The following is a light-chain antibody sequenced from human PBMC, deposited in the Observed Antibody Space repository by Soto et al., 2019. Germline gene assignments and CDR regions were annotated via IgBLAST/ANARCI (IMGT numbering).Light chain of an antibody. V-gene: IGKV1-5*03. Sequence: VPLTVSPSALSAPAGDSGTISCRASQSISSWLAWYQQKPGKAPKLLIYKASSLESGVPSRFSGSGSGTHFTLTISSLQPDDSATYYCQQYNSYSRTFGQGTKVDIK. CDR3: QQYNSYSRT. CDR1: QSISSW. J-gene: IGKJ1*01. CDR2: KAS.